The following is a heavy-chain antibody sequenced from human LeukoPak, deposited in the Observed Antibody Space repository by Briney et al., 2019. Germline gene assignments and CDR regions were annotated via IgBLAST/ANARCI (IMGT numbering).Heavy chain of an antibody. J-gene: IGHJ4*02. CDR1: GGSISSHY. D-gene: IGHD1-1*01. V-gene: IGHV4-59*11. Sequence: SETLSLTCSVSGGSISSHYWGWIRQPPGKGLEWIGYIYYSGSTYYNPSLRSRVTISVDTSKNLFSLKLSSVTAADTAVYYCARVQRPLDGADYWGQGTLVTVSS. CDR3: ARVQRPLDGADY. CDR2: IYYSGST.